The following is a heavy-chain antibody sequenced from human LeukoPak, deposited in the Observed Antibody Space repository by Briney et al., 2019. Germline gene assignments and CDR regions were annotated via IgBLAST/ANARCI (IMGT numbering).Heavy chain of an antibody. D-gene: IGHD3-3*02. Sequence: GGSLRLSCEASGFSFEDYGMHWVRQPPGKGLEWVSSINDNGDKTDYADSVKGRFTVSRDNAKKSLYLQMNSLRPEDTALYYCAKHLRATSTYLFYGLDVWGPGTTVTVSS. V-gene: IGHV3-9*01. J-gene: IGHJ6*02. CDR2: INDNGDKT. CDR3: AKHLRATSTYLFYGLDV. CDR1: GFSFEDYG.